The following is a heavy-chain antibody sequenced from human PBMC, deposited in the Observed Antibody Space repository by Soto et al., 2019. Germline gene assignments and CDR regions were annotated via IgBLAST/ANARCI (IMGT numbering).Heavy chain of an antibody. Sequence: GGSLRLSCEASGFSFSDYEMNWVRQFPGEGLEWVAYIARDGETTFYADSVEGRFVVSRDNAKNSLFLQMDRLTGDDTAVYFCARGTPPAELDYWGQGSLVTVSS. J-gene: IGHJ4*02. D-gene: IGHD1-1*01. CDR2: IARDGETT. V-gene: IGHV3-48*03. CDR3: ARGTPPAELDY. CDR1: GFSFSDYE.